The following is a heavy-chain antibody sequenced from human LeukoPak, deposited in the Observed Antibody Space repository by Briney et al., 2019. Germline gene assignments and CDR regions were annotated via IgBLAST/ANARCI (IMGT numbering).Heavy chain of an antibody. Sequence: GGSLRLSCAASGFTFSSYSMNWVRQAPGKGLEWVSSISSSSSYIYYADSVKGRFTISRDNAKNSLYLQMNSLRAEDTAVYYCASLYDSSGYSPRVDHWGQGTLVTVSS. V-gene: IGHV3-21*01. CDR2: ISSSSSYI. D-gene: IGHD3-22*01. CDR1: GFTFSSYS. J-gene: IGHJ4*02. CDR3: ASLYDSSGYSPRVDH.